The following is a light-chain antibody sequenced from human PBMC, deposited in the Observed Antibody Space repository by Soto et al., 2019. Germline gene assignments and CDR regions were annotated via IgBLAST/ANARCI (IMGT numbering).Light chain of an antibody. V-gene: IGKV1-39*01. CDR1: QSITTY. J-gene: IGKJ5*01. Sequence: DIQMTQSPSSLSASVGDRVTITCRASQSITTYLNWYRQKPGKAPKLLIYAASSLQTGVPSRFSGSGSGTEFTLTISSLQPEDFATYYCQQRHSYPITFGQGTRLEIK. CDR3: QQRHSYPIT. CDR2: AAS.